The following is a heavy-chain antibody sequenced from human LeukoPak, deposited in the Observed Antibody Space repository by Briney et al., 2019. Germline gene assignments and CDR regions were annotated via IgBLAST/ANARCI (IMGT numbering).Heavy chain of an antibody. Sequence: GGSLRLSCAASGFTFSRYAMSWARQAPGKGLEWVSYISSSGSTIYYADSLKGRFTISRDNAKNSLYLQMNSLRAEDAAVYYCARDGPLEWLLPYYYYMDVWGKGTTVTVSS. V-gene: IGHV3-48*03. CDR3: ARDGPLEWLLPYYYYMDV. J-gene: IGHJ6*03. CDR2: ISSSGSTI. CDR1: GFTFSRYA. D-gene: IGHD3-3*01.